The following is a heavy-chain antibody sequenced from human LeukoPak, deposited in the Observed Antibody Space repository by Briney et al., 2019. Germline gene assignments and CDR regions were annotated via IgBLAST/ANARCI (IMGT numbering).Heavy chain of an antibody. D-gene: IGHD3-16*01. CDR2: ISSSSSYI. CDR1: GFTFSSYS. J-gene: IGHJ6*02. Sequence: GGSLRLSWAASGFTFSSYSMNWVRQAPGKGLEWVSSISSSSSYIYYADSVKGRFTISRDNAKNSLYLQMSNLRAEDTAVYFCARGGGLDVWGQGATVTVSS. CDR3: ARGGGLDV. V-gene: IGHV3-21*04.